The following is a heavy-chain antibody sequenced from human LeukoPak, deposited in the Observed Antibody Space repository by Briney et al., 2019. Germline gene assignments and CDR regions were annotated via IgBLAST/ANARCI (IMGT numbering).Heavy chain of an antibody. CDR3: ARGDEDYNYSEGFDY. V-gene: IGHV4-39*07. D-gene: IGHD5-24*01. CDR1: GGSISSGGYY. CDR2: IYYSGST. J-gene: IGHJ4*02. Sequence: SQTLSLTCTVSGGSISSGGYYWGWIRQPPGKGLEWTGSIYYSGSTYYNPSLKSRVTISVDTSKNQFSLKLSSVTAADTAVYYCARGDEDYNYSEGFDYWGQGTLVTVSS.